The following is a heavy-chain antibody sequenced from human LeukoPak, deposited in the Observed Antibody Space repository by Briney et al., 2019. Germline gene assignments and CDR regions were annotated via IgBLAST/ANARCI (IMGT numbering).Heavy chain of an antibody. D-gene: IGHD5-12*01. Sequence: GGSLRLSCAASGFTVSSNYMSWVRQAPGKGLEWVSVIYSGGSTYYADSVKGRFTISRGNSKNTLYLQMNSLRAEDTAVYYCARMWLRYFDYWGQGTLVTVSS. V-gene: IGHV3-66*01. CDR1: GFTVSSNY. J-gene: IGHJ4*02. CDR2: IYSGGST. CDR3: ARMWLRYFDY.